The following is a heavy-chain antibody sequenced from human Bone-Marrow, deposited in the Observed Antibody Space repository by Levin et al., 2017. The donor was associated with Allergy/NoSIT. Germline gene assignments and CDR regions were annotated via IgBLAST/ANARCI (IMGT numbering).Heavy chain of an antibody. CDR2: INPGGGVT. CDR3: ARSYGSGGIDY. CDR1: GYSFTNHN. V-gene: IGHV1-46*01. J-gene: IGHJ4*02. Sequence: GESLKISCKASGYSFTNHNVHWVRQAPGQGLEWMGMINPGGGVTSYAQKYQGRVSMTRDTSTGTAYMELSSLRSEDTAVYYCARSYGSGGIDYWGQGTLVTVSS. D-gene: IGHD3-10*01.